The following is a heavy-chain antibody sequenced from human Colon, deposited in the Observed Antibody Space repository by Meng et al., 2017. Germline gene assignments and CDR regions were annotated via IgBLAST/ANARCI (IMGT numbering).Heavy chain of an antibody. CDR3: ARDYWGSLVF. CDR2: ARIDYANT. V-gene: IGHV4-61*08. J-gene: IGHJ4*02. CDR1: GDAASGPDEQ. Sequence: HVSLPGLMSPVEIAHLIFVVSGDAASGPDEQWGWVLQAPGKGLEWIGYARIDYANTNYNPYLKSRVNVSLDTSKNQFSLNVWSVTAADTAVYYCARDYWGSLVFWGQGILVTVSS. D-gene: IGHD3-16*01.